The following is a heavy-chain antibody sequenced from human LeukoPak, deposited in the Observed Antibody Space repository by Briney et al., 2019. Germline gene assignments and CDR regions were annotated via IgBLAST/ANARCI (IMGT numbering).Heavy chain of an antibody. CDR3: AKVHYTLGYSNYDGIFDY. Sequence: PGRSLRLSCAASGFTFSSYGMHWVRQAPGKGLEWVAVIWYDGSNKYYADSVKGRFTISRDNSKNTLYLQMNSLRAEDTAVYYCAKVHYTLGYSNYDGIFDYWGQGTLVTVSS. CDR1: GFTFSSYG. CDR2: IWYDGSNK. D-gene: IGHD4-11*01. J-gene: IGHJ4*02. V-gene: IGHV3-33*06.